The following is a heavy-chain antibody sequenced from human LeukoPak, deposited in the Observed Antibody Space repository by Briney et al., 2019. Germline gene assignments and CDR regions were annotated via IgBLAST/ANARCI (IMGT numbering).Heavy chain of an antibody. J-gene: IGHJ3*02. D-gene: IGHD5-18*01. V-gene: IGHV4-61*01. Sequence: SETLSLTCTVSGDSVSSGSYYWSWIRQPPGKGLEWIAYIDYRGSTTYNPSLRSRVTISVDTSRNQFSLKLSSVTAADTAVYYCARSRSGYSYDHAAFEIWGQGTMVTVSS. CDR1: GDSVSSGSYY. CDR2: IDYRGST. CDR3: ARSRSGYSYDHAAFEI.